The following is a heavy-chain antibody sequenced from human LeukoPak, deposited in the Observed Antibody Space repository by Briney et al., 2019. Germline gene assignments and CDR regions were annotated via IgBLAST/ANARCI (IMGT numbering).Heavy chain of an antibody. D-gene: IGHD3-10*01. V-gene: IGHV3-20*04. Sequence: SGGSLRLSCAASGFTFDDYGMSWVRQAPGKGLEWVSGINWNGGSTVYADSVKGRFTISRDNAKNSLYLQMNSLRAEDTALYYCARSLWFGETVGVYWGQGTLVTVSS. J-gene: IGHJ4*02. CDR3: ARSLWFGETVGVY. CDR2: INWNGGST. CDR1: GFTFDDYG.